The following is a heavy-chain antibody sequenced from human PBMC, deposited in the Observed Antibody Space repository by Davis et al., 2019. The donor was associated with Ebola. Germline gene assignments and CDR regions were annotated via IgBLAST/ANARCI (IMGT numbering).Heavy chain of an antibody. J-gene: IGHJ6*02. Sequence: GESLKISCAASGFTFSSYGMHWVRQAPGKGLEWVAFIRYDGSNKYYADSVKGRFTISRDNSKNTLYLQMNSLRAEDTAVYYCARAALVVQGVLDYYYGMDVWGQGTTVTVSS. D-gene: IGHD3-10*01. CDR1: GFTFSSYG. V-gene: IGHV3-30*02. CDR3: ARAALVVQGVLDYYYGMDV. CDR2: IRYDGSNK.